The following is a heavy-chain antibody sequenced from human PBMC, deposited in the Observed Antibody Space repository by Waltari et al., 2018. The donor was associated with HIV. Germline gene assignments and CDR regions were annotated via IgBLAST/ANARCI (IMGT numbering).Heavy chain of an antibody. CDR3: VRDPKTSWGELDY. Sequence: EVQLVESGVGLVQPEESLRLSCAASAFVLRSYSMNWVRQAPGEGLEWISFISSSGSTIYYADSVKGRFTVSRDNAENSLYLQMNSLRDEDTAVYYCVRDPKTSWGELDYWGQGTLVAVSS. D-gene: IGHD3-16*01. J-gene: IGHJ4*02. V-gene: IGHV3-48*02. CDR2: ISSSGSTI. CDR1: AFVLRSYS.